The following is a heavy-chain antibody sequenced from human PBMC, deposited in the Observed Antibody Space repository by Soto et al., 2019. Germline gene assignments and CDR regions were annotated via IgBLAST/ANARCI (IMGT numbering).Heavy chain of an antibody. Sequence: SETLSLTCTVSGGSISSGGYYWSWIRQHPGKGLEWVGYSYYTGSSYYNPSLKSRVTISVDASKNQLSLRLASVTAADTAVYYCARDLRGYSRYDYLDYWGQGIPVTAPQ. J-gene: IGHJ4*02. CDR2: SYYTGSS. CDR3: ARDLRGYSRYDYLDY. CDR1: GGSISSGGYY. V-gene: IGHV4-31*03. D-gene: IGHD5-12*01.